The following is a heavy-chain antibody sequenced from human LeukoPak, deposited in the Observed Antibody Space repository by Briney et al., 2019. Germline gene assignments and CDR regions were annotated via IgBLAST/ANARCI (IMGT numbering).Heavy chain of an antibody. Sequence: PSETLSLTCAVYGGSFSGYYWSWIRQPPGKGLEWIGEINHSGSTNYNPSLKSRVTISVDTSKNQFSLKLSSVTAADTAVYYRARVTMMVVVNWFDPWGQGTLVTVSS. CDR2: INHSGST. CDR1: GGSFSGYY. D-gene: IGHD3-22*01. V-gene: IGHV4-34*01. CDR3: ARVTMMVVVNWFDP. J-gene: IGHJ5*02.